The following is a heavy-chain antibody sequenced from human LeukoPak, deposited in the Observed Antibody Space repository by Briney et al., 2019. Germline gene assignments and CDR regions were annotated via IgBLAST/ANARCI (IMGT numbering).Heavy chain of an antibody. CDR1: GLTFSSYA. Sequence: GGSLRLSCAASGLTFSSYAMHWVRQAPGKGLEWVALISYDGTNKYYADSVKGRFTISRDSSKNTLYLQMNSLRAEDTTVYYCARDVPYYYYGMDVWGLGTTVTVSS. D-gene: IGHD3-10*02. V-gene: IGHV3-30*04. CDR3: ARDVPYYYYGMDV. J-gene: IGHJ6*02. CDR2: ISYDGTNK.